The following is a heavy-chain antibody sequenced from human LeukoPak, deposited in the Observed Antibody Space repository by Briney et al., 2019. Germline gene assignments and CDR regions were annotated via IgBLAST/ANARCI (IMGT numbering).Heavy chain of an antibody. CDR1: GVTLSTYA. D-gene: IGHD2-2*01. Sequence: GGSLRLSCAASGVTLSTYAMSWARQAPGKGLEWVSGISGSGGSTFYADSVKGRFAISRDNSKKMLYLQINSLRAEDTAIYYCAKRLVPAATDAYDIWGQGTMVTVSS. CDR3: AKRLVPAATDAYDI. J-gene: IGHJ3*02. V-gene: IGHV3-23*01. CDR2: ISGSGGST.